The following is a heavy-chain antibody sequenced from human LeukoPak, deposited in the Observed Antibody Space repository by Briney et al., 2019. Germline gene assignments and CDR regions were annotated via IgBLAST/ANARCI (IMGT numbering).Heavy chain of an antibody. V-gene: IGHV4-4*07. CDR2: IYTSGST. J-gene: IGHJ5*02. CDR1: GGSISSYY. CDR3: ARDIVAMMGTYGWFDP. Sequence: PSETLSLTCTVSGGSISSYYWSWIRQPAGKGLEWIGRIYTSGSTNYNPSLKSRVIMSVDTSKNQFSLKLSSVTAADTAVYYCARDIVAMMGTYGWFDPWGQGTLVTVSS. D-gene: IGHD2-15*01.